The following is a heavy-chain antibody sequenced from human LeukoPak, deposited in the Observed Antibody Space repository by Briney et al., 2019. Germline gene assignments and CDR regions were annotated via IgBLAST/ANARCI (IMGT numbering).Heavy chain of an antibody. V-gene: IGHV4-59*01. CDR1: GGSISSYY. Sequence: SETLSLTCTVSGGSISSYYWSWIRQPPGKGLEWIGYIYYSGSTNYNPSLKSRVTISVDTSKNQFSLKLSSVTAADTAVYYCARERRSLSKGPFDYWGQGTLVTVSP. CDR2: IYYSGST. D-gene: IGHD1-1*01. J-gene: IGHJ4*02. CDR3: ARERRSLSKGPFDY.